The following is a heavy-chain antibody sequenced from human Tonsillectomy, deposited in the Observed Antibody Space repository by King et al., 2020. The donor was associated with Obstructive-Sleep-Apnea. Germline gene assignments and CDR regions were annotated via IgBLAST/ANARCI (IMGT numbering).Heavy chain of an antibody. V-gene: IGHV3-7*03. CDR2: IKQDGSEK. CDR3: ARDLSSWYVAGVASFGY. Sequence: VQLVESGGGLVQPGGSLRLSCAASGFTFSSYWMSWVRPAPGKGLEWVANIKQDGSEKYYVDFVKGRFTISRDNAKNSLYLQMNSLRAEDTAVYYCARDLSSWYVAGVASFGYWGQGTLVTVSS. J-gene: IGHJ4*02. D-gene: IGHD6-13*01. CDR1: GFTFSSYW.